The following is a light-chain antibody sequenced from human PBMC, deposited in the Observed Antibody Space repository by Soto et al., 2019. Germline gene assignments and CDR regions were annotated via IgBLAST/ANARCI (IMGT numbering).Light chain of an antibody. CDR3: LQSYSTPWT. J-gene: IGKJ1*01. CDR2: AAS. V-gene: IGKV1-39*01. Sequence: DLQMAQSPSSLSASVGDRVTITCRASETISSYLNWYQEKPGRAPKLLIYAASNLQSGVPSRFGGSGSGTDFTLTISSLQPEDCATYYCLQSYSTPWTFGQGTKVEIK. CDR1: ETISSY.